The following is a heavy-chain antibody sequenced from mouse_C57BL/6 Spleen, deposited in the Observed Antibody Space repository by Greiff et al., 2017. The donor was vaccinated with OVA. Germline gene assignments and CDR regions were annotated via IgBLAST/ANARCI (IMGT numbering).Heavy chain of an antibody. J-gene: IGHJ3*01. CDR2: IDPSDSYT. CDR3: ARNHYGNPAWFAY. Sequence: VQLQQPGAELVRPGTSVKLSCKASGYTFTSYWMHWVKQRPGQGLEWIGVIDPSDSYTNYNQKFKGKATLTVDTSSSTAYMQLSSLTSEDSAVYYCARNHYGNPAWFAYWGQGTLVTVSA. D-gene: IGHD2-1*01. V-gene: IGHV1-59*01. CDR1: GYTFTSYW.